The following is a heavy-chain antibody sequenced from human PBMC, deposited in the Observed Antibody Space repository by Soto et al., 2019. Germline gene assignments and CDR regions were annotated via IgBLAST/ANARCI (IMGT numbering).Heavy chain of an antibody. CDR2: ISRSSIT. V-gene: IGHV3-48*01. Sequence: EVQLVESGGGLVQPGGSLRLSCVLSGFTFSTYDVTWDRQAPGKGLEWVSSISRSSITDYADSVKGRFTISGDNAKNSVYLQMNSLRAEDTAVYYCARGYASGSYYYWGQGTLVTVSS. J-gene: IGHJ4*02. D-gene: IGHD3-10*01. CDR3: ARGYASGSYYY. CDR1: GFTFSTYD.